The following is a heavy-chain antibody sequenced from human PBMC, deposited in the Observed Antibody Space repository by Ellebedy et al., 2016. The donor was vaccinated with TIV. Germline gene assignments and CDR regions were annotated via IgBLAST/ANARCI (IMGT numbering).Heavy chain of an antibody. D-gene: IGHD3-16*01. CDR2: ISNDGRIA. J-gene: IGHJ5*02. CDR1: GFTFSSDG. V-gene: IGHV3-74*03. Sequence: PGGSLRLSCAASGFTFSSDGMVWVRQAPGKGPVWVSYISNDGRIATYADSVKGRFTISRDNSKSTVYLQMNSLRAEDTAVYYCARNYEGLTWGQGTLVAVSS. CDR3: ARNYEGLT.